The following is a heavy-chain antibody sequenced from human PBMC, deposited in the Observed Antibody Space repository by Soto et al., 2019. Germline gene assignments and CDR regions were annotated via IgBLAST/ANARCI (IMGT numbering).Heavy chain of an antibody. Sequence: QVQLVQSGAEVKKPGSSVKVSCKASGGTFSSYAISWVRQAPGQGLEWMGGIIPIFGTANYAQKFQGRVTITADESTSTAYMELSSLRSEDTAVYYCVTRVTMVRGVHDAFDIWGQGTMVTVSS. CDR3: VTRVTMVRGVHDAFDI. J-gene: IGHJ3*02. V-gene: IGHV1-69*12. D-gene: IGHD3-10*01. CDR1: GGTFSSYA. CDR2: IIPIFGTA.